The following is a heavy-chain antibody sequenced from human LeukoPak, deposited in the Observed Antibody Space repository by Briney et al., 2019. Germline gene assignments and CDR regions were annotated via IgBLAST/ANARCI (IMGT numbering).Heavy chain of an antibody. V-gene: IGHV4-59*01. Sequence: PSETLSLTCTVSGGSISSYYWSWIRQPPGKGLEWIGYIYYSGSTNYNPSLKSRVTIPVDTSKNQFSLKLSSVTAADTAVYYCARASGSSWPEYFQHWGQGTLVTVSS. CDR1: GGSISSYY. J-gene: IGHJ1*01. CDR2: IYYSGST. D-gene: IGHD6-13*01. CDR3: ARASGSSWPEYFQH.